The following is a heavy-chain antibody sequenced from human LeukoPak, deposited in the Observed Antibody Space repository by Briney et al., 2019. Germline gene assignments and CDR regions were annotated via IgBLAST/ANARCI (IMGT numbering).Heavy chain of an antibody. D-gene: IGHD3-3*01. Sequence: SETLSLTCTVSGGSISSYYWSWIRQPAGKGLEWIGRIYTSGSTNYNPSLKSRVTMSVDTSKNQFSLKPSSVTAADTAVYYCARDTTIFGVVIPFDYWGQGTLVTVSS. V-gene: IGHV4-4*07. CDR2: IYTSGST. CDR3: ARDTTIFGVVIPFDY. CDR1: GGSISSYY. J-gene: IGHJ4*02.